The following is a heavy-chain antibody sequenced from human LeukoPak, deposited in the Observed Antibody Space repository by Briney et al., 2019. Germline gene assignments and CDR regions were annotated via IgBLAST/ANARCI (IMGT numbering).Heavy chain of an antibody. Sequence: GSLRLSCAASGFTFSSYGMHWVRQAPGKGLEWVAVISYDESNKYYADSVKGRFSISRDNSKNTLYLQMNSLRAEDTAVYYCAKGSGVSLDYWGQGSLVTVSS. CDR2: ISYDESNK. CDR1: GFTFSSYG. D-gene: IGHD2-15*01. V-gene: IGHV3-30*18. CDR3: AKGSGVSLDY. J-gene: IGHJ4*02.